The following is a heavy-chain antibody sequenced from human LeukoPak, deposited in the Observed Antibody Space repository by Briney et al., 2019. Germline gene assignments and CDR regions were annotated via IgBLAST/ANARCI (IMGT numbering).Heavy chain of an antibody. CDR1: GFSFSSYG. V-gene: IGHV3-48*01. CDR2: LSNTNMI. J-gene: IGHJ4*02. D-gene: IGHD5-18*01. Sequence: PGGSLRLSCAASGFSFSSYGMNWVRQAPGKGLEWLSYLSNTNMIHYAESVKGRFTISRDNAKNSLYLQMDGPRAEDTAVYYCARRGDSPMIGDYWGQGTLVTVSS. CDR3: ARRGDSPMIGDY.